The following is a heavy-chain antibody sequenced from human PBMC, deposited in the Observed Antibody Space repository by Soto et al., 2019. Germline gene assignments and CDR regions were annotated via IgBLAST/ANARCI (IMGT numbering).Heavy chain of an antibody. J-gene: IGHJ4*02. D-gene: IGHD2-21*02. CDR1: GFTVSSNY. Sequence: GSLRLFCAASGFTVSSNYMSWVRQAPGKGLEWVSVIYSGGSTYYADSVKGRFTISRDNSKNTLYLQMNSLRAEDTAVYYCARVGVVVTALYYFDYWGQGTLVTVSS. CDR2: IYSGGST. CDR3: ARVGVVVTALYYFDY. V-gene: IGHV3-53*01.